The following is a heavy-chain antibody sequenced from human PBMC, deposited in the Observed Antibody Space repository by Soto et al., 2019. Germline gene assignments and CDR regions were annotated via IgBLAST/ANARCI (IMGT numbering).Heavy chain of an antibody. J-gene: IGHJ4*02. CDR3: ARDQAPYSNGWYY. D-gene: IGHD6-19*01. CDR2: INTKNGNT. V-gene: IGHV1-18*01. CDR1: GYTFTSYG. Sequence: QIYLVQSGAEVKKPGASVKVSCKASGYTFTSYGIIWVRQAPGQGLEWMGWINTKNGNTHYGQKRQGRVTMTTDTSTTTAYMELRSLRTDDTAVYFCARDQAPYSNGWYYWGQGTLVTVSS.